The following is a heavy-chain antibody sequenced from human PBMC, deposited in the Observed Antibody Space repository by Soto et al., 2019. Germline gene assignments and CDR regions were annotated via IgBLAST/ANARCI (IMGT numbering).Heavy chain of an antibody. D-gene: IGHD3-10*01. J-gene: IGHJ5*02. CDR3: AKNLVRWFGELLGSNWFDP. Sequence: PGGSLRLSCAASGFTFSSYGMAGSRRAQVKGLEWVANINKDGNIKYYADSVKGRFTISRDNSKNTLYLQMNSLRAEDTAVYYCAKNLVRWFGELLGSNWFDPWGQGTLVTVSS. V-gene: IGHV3-30*02. CDR1: GFTFSSYG. CDR2: INKDGNIK.